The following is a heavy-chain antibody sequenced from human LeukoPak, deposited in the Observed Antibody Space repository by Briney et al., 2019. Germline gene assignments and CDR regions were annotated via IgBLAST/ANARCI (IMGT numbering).Heavy chain of an antibody. CDR1: GGSISSYY. CDR3: ARSGGSGSYWFDY. Sequence: PSETLSLTCTVSGGSISSYYWSWIRQPPGKGLEWIGYIYYSGSTNYNPSLKSRVTISVDTSKNQFSLKLSSVTAADTAVYYCARSGGSGSYWFDYWGQGTLVTVSS. V-gene: IGHV4-59*01. CDR2: IYYSGST. J-gene: IGHJ4*02. D-gene: IGHD3-10*01.